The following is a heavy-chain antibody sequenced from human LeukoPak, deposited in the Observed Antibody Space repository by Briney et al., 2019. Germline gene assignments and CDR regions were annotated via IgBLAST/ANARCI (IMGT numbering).Heavy chain of an antibody. D-gene: IGHD2-2*03. CDR1: GGSISSTTSC. CDR3: ARHGSTDYFDY. CDR2: IYYSGST. J-gene: IGHJ4*02. Sequence: SETLSLTCAVSGGSISSTTSCWGWIRQPPGKGLEWIGRIYYSGSTFYNPSLKSRVTISVDTSKNQLSLRLSSVTAADTAVYYCARHGSTDYFDYWGQGTLVTVSS. V-gene: IGHV4-39*01.